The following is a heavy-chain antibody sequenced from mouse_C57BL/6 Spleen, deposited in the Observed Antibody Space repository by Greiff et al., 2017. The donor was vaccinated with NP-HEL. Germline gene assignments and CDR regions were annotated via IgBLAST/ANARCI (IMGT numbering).Heavy chain of an antibody. CDR1: GFTFSDYG. Sequence: EVKLMESGGGLVKPGGSLKLSCAASGFTFSDYGMHWVRQAPEKGLEWVAYISSGSSTIYYADTVKGRFTISRDNAKNTLFLQMTSLRSEDTAMYYCARGDGDYHYAMDYWGQGTSVTVSS. J-gene: IGHJ4*01. V-gene: IGHV5-17*01. D-gene: IGHD2-4*01. CDR2: ISSGSSTI. CDR3: ARGDGDYHYAMDY.